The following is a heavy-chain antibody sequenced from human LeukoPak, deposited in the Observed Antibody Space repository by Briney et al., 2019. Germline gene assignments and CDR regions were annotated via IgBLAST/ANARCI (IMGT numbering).Heavy chain of an antibody. D-gene: IGHD4-17*01. CDR3: ARELGDYGYYFDY. Sequence: GGSLRLPCAASGFTFSSYWMSWVRQAPGKGLEWVANIKQDGSEKYYVDSVKGRFTISRDNAKNSLYLQMNSLRAEDTAVYYCARELGDYGYYFDYWGQGTLVTVSS. V-gene: IGHV3-7*01. CDR2: IKQDGSEK. CDR1: GFTFSSYW. J-gene: IGHJ4*02.